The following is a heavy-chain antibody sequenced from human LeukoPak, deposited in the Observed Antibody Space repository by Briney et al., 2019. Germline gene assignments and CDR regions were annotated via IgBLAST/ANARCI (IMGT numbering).Heavy chain of an antibody. Sequence: YXXWVRQAPGKGLEWVATIYTGDSRDYLESVRGRFTISTDKSKSILYLQMNSLRVEDTAVYFCARGLPGGTARQLDVFDYWGQGTLVTVSS. CDR1: Y. CDR3: ARGLPGGTARQLDVFDY. J-gene: IGHJ4*02. V-gene: IGHV3-53*01. D-gene: IGHD5-24*01. CDR2: IYTGDSR.